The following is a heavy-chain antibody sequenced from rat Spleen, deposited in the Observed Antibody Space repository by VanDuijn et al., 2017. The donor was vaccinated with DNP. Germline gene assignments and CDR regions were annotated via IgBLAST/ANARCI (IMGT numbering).Heavy chain of an antibody. J-gene: IGHJ2*01. V-gene: IGHV2S12*01. CDR2: ISSGGNT. CDR1: GFSLTTNG. Sequence: QVQLKESGPGLVQPSQTLSLTCTVSGFSLTTNGVSWVRQPPGKGLEWIASISSGGNTDYNSVLKSRLSISRDTSKSQVFLKMNSLQTEDTAIYFCTRLNYGGSLDYWGQGVMVTVSS. D-gene: IGHD1-11*01. CDR3: TRLNYGGSLDY.